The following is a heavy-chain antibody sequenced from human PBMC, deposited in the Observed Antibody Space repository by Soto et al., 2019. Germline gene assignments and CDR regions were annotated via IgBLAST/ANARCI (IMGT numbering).Heavy chain of an antibody. CDR1: GYDFTRYF. CDR2: VNPTGGSP. Sequence: TSVKVCCKTSGYDFTRYFIHWVRQAPGQGLEWMVKVNPTGGSPTFGQKFQGRVTVTTDTSTSTVYMELSSLRSDDTAVYYCSRDLSPYWGQGTLVTSPQ. V-gene: IGHV1-46*03. CDR3: SRDLSPY. J-gene: IGHJ4*02. D-gene: IGHD3-16*02.